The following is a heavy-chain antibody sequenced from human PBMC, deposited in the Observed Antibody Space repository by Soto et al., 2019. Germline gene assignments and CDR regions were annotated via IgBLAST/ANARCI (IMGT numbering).Heavy chain of an antibody. V-gene: IGHV4-39*01. CDR1: GDSISTSSYY. Sequence: QLQLQESGPGLMKPSETLSLTCTVSGDSISTSSYYWGWIRQPPGKGLEWIANIYYSGSTYYNPSLKSRVTISVDTSNNQFSLKLTSVTAADTAVYYCARGYCAYDRGGVVYYFDYWGQGTLVTVSS. J-gene: IGHJ4*02. CDR2: IYYSGST. CDR3: ARGYCAYDRGGVVYYFDY. D-gene: IGHD3-22*01.